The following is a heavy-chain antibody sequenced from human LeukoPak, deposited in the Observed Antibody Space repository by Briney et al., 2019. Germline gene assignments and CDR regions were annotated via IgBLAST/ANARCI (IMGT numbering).Heavy chain of an antibody. Sequence: TGGSLRLSCAASGFTFSSYEMNWVRQAPGKGLEWFSYISSSGSTTYYADSAKGRFTISRDNAKNSLYLQMNSLRAEDTAVYYCATGGYYLNYWGQGTLVTVSS. D-gene: IGHD2-8*02. CDR3: ATGGYYLNY. CDR1: GFTFSSYE. V-gene: IGHV3-48*03. J-gene: IGHJ4*02. CDR2: ISSSGSTT.